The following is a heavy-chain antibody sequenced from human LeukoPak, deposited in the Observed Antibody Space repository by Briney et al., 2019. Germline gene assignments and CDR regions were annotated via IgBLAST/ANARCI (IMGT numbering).Heavy chain of an antibody. V-gene: IGHV1-2*02. D-gene: IGHD3-22*01. CDR2: INPQSGAT. CDR1: GYTFTGYY. Sequence: ASAKVFCKASGYTFTGYYIHWVRQAPGQGLELMGWINPQSGATKSAQNFQGRVSVTRDTSIMTVHMELRRLRSDDTAFYFCARAVYYDSNAYYFADWGPGTLVTVSS. CDR3: ARAVYYDSNAYYFAD. J-gene: IGHJ4*02.